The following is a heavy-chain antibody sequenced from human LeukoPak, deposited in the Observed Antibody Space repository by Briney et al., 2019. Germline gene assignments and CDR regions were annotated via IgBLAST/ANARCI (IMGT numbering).Heavy chain of an antibody. CDR3: AKDNIDIVVVPAAFFDY. CDR1: GYTFTSYG. V-gene: IGHV3-23*01. Sequence: SCKASGYTFTSYGISWVRQAPGKGLEWVSGISGSGGSTYYADAVKGRFTISRDNSKNTLYLQMNSLRAEDTALYYCAKDNIDIVVVPAAFFDYWGQGTLVTVSS. J-gene: IGHJ4*02. CDR2: ISGSGGST. D-gene: IGHD2-2*01.